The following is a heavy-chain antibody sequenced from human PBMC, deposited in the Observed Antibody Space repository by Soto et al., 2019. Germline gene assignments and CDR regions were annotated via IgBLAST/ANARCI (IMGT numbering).Heavy chain of an antibody. CDR1: AYTFTNYA. CDR3: AAGRLGYCSGGSCYSAS. Sequence: QVQLVQSGAEVKKPGASVRVSCQTSAYTFTNYAVSWVRQAPGQGLEWLGWISGDNGNTIYAQKFQGRVTMSTDTSTRKAYMELRSLRSDDTAVYYGAAGRLGYCSGGSCYSASWGQGTLVTVSS. J-gene: IGHJ4*02. D-gene: IGHD2-15*01. CDR2: ISGDNGNT. V-gene: IGHV1-18*01.